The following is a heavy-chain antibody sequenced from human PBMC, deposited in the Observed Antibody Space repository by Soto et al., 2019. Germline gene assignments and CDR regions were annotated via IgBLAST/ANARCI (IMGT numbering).Heavy chain of an antibody. CDR3: ARESSDSSGYYPPSFDY. V-gene: IGHV1-69*01. CDR2: IIPIFGTA. D-gene: IGHD3-22*01. Sequence: QVQLVQSGAEVKKPGSSVKVSCKASGGTFSSYAISWVRQAPGQVLEWMGGIIPIFGTANYAQKFQGRVKITADESTSTAYMELSSLRSEDTAVDYCARESSDSSGYYPPSFDYWGQGTLVTVSS. J-gene: IGHJ4*02. CDR1: GGTFSSYA.